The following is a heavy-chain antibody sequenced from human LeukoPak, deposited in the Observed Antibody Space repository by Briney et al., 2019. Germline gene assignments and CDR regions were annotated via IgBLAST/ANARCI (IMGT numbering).Heavy chain of an antibody. CDR2: IYHSGST. CDR3: ARVGLGNYDFWSGYYSPQSWFDP. Sequence: PSETLSLTCTVSGGAISSGGYYWSWTRQPPGKGLEWIGYIYHSGSTYYNPSLKSRVTISVDRSKNQFSLKLSSVTAADTAVYYCARVGLGNYDFWSGYYSPQSWFDPWGQGTLVTVSS. D-gene: IGHD3-3*01. J-gene: IGHJ5*02. CDR1: GGAISSGGYY. V-gene: IGHV4-30-2*01.